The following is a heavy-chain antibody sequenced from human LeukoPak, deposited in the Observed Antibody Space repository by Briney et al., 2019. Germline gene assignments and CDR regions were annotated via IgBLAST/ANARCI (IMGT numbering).Heavy chain of an antibody. D-gene: IGHD3-22*01. CDR1: GFTFGDYA. V-gene: IGHV3-49*04. CDR3: TREYYYDSSGYAY. CDR2: IRTKAYGGTT. Sequence: GGSLRLSCTASGFTFGDYAMSWVRQAPGKGLEWVGFIRTKAYGGTTEYAASVKGRFTISRDDSKSIAYLQMNSLKTEDTAVYYCTREYYYDSSGYAYWGRGTLVTVSS. J-gene: IGHJ4*02.